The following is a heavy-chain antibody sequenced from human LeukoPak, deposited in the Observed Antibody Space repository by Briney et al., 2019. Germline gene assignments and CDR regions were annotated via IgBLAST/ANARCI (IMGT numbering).Heavy chain of an antibody. CDR1: GFTFTSSA. V-gene: IGHV1-58*02. Sequence: SVKVSRKASGFTFTSSAMQWVRQARGQRLEWIGWIVVGSGNTNYAQKFQERVTITRDMSTSTAYMELSSLRSEDTAVYYCAAGWVCSGGSCYYYFDYWGQGTLVTVSS. CDR3: AAGWVCSGGSCYYYFDY. D-gene: IGHD2-15*01. J-gene: IGHJ4*02. CDR2: IVVGSGNT.